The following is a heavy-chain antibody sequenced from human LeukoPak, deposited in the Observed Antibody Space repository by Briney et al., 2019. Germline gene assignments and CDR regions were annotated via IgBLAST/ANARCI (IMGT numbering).Heavy chain of an antibody. CDR1: EFTFSTYS. D-gene: IGHD3-10*01. CDR2: ISSGGSTI. Sequence: PGGSLRLSCAASEFTFSTYSMNWVRQAPGKGLEWVSYISSGGSTIYDADSVKGRFTISRDNAKNSLYLQMNSLRAEDTAVYYCARDPAGDGIYYDYWGQRTLVTVSS. J-gene: IGHJ4*02. V-gene: IGHV3-48*01. CDR3: ARDPAGDGIYYDY.